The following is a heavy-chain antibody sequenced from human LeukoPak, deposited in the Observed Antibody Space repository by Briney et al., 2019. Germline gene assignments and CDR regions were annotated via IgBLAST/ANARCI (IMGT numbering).Heavy chain of an antibody. J-gene: IGHJ4*02. D-gene: IGHD3-3*01. CDR2: ISSSSSYI. CDR1: GFTFSSYS. V-gene: IGHV3-21*01. Sequence: GGSLRLSCAASGFTFSSYSMNWVRQAPGKGLEWVSSISSSSSYIYYADSVKGRFTISRDNAKNSLYLQMNSLRAEDTAVYYCARDGASTISEFDYWGQGTLVTVSS. CDR3: ARDGASTISEFDY.